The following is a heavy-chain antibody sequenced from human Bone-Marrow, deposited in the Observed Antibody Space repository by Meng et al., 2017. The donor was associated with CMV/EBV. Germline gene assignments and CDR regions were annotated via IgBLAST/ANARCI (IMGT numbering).Heavy chain of an antibody. CDR2: TYYRSKWYI. V-gene: IGHV6-1*01. Sequence: SQTLSLTCAISGDRVSSNSATWSWIRQSPSRGLEWLGRTYYRSKWYIDYAVSVKSRLDINPDTSKNQFSLQLNAVTPEDTAVYYCARVRCSTTSCYYEYYYGMDVWGQGTTVTVSS. J-gene: IGHJ6*02. CDR1: GDRVSSNSAT. CDR3: ARVRCSTTSCYYEYYYGMDV. D-gene: IGHD2-2*01.